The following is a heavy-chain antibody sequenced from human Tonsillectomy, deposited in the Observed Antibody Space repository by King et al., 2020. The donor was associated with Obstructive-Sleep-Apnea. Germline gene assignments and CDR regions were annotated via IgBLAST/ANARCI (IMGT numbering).Heavy chain of an antibody. J-gene: IGHJ4*02. V-gene: IGHV3-23*04. D-gene: IGHD3-9*01. Sequence: VQLVESGGGLVQPGGSLRLSSAASGFTFSSYSMSWVRQAPWKGLEGVSAIWCSGGSTFYADSFKGRFTISRDNSKNTLYLQMNSLRAEDTAVYYCAKRMRILTGYSAAWDYWGQGTLVTVSS. CDR3: AKRMRILTGYSAAWDY. CDR2: IWCSGGST. CDR1: GFTFSSYS.